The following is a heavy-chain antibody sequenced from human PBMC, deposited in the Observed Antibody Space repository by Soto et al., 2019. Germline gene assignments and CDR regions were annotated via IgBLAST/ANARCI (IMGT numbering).Heavy chain of an antibody. J-gene: IGHJ3*01. CDR3: ARGRIFVSRNDVFDL. CDR2: MNPNSGNT. CDR1: GYTFTSYD. Sequence: ASVKVSCKASGYTFTSYDISWLRQATGQGLEWMGWMNPNSGNTGYAQEFQGRVTMTRNTSIGTAYMELSSLRSEDTAVYYCARGRIFVSRNDVFDLWGQGTTVTVS. D-gene: IGHD3-3*01. V-gene: IGHV1-8*01.